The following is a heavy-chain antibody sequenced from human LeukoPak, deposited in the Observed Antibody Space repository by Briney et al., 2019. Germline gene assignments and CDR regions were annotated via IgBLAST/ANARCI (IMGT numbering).Heavy chain of an antibody. CDR3: ARASDCSSTSCPPKGGNYYYYMDV. CDR1: GGTFSSYA. CDR2: IIPIFGTA. D-gene: IGHD2-2*01. Sequence: SVRVSCKASGGTFSSYAISWVRQAPGQGLEWMGGIIPIFGTANYAQKFQGRVTITADKSTSTAYMELSSLRSEDTAVYYCARASDCSSTSCPPKGGNYYYYMDVWGKGTTVTVSS. V-gene: IGHV1-69*06. J-gene: IGHJ6*03.